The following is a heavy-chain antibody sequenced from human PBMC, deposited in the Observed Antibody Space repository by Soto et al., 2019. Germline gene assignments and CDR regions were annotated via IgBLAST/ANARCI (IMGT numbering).Heavy chain of an antibody. CDR1: GFTFSSYG. CDR2: ISYDGSNK. V-gene: IGHV3-30*18. Sequence: QVQLVESGGGVVQPGRSLRLSCAASGFTFSSYGMHWVRQAPGKGLEWVAVISYDGSNKYYADSVKGRFTISRDNSKNTLYLQMNSLRAEDTAVYYCAKDRVWDFWSGYVDYWGHGTLVTVST. J-gene: IGHJ4*01. D-gene: IGHD3-3*01. CDR3: AKDRVWDFWSGYVDY.